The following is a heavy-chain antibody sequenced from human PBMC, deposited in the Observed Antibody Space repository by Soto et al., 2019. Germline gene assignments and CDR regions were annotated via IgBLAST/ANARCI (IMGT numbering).Heavy chain of an antibody. V-gene: IGHV4-59*01. CDR1: GASMRSYY. CDR2: IFYSGST. Sequence: KPSETLSLTCNVSGASMRSYYWTWMRLSPGKGLEWIGDIFYSGSTNLNPSLRSRISISIDTSKNKFSLMLNSVTAADTAVYYGARDLRCCGLDVWGQGTTVTVS. CDR3: ARDLRCCGLDV. D-gene: IGHD3-9*01. J-gene: IGHJ6*02.